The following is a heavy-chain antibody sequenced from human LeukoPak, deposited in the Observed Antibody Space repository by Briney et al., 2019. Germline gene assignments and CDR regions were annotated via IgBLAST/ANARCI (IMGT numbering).Heavy chain of an antibody. CDR2: IRQDGNEK. V-gene: IGHV3-7*04. J-gene: IGHJ5*02. D-gene: IGHD5-12*01. CDR3: ARGVSGATIWNH. CDR1: GFTFSRYW. Sequence: GGSLRLSCAASGFTFSRYWMNWVRQAPGKGLERVANIRQDGNEKYYVDSVKGRFTISRDNAKNSLYLQMNSLRAGDTAVYYCARGVSGATIWNHWGQGTLVTVSS.